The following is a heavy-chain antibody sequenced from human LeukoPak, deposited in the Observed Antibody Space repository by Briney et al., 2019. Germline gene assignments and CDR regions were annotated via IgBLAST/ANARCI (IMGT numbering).Heavy chain of an antibody. V-gene: IGHV4-39*07. CDR2: MYYSGSG. CDR3: ARKIRIMTGYSDAFDI. CDR1: GDSISGSSFH. Sequence: SETLSLTCTVSGDSISGSSFHWGWIRQPPGKGLEWIGSMYYSGSGYFNPSLKSRVTISVDTSKNQFSLKLSSVTAADTAVYYCARKIRIMTGYSDAFDIWGQGTMVTVSS. J-gene: IGHJ3*02. D-gene: IGHD3-9*01.